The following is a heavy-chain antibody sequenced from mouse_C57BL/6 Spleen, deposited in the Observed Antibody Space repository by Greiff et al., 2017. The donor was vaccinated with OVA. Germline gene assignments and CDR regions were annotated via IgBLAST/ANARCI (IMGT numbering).Heavy chain of an antibody. V-gene: IGHV1-54*01. CDR2: LNPGSGGT. Sequence: QVQLQQSGAELVRPGPSVKVSCTASGYTFTNYLIAWVKQRPGQGLEWIGVLNPGSGGTNYNEKFKGKATLTADKSSSTAYMQLSSLTSEDSAVYFCARSYGSSYMCFDYWGKGTTLTVSS. J-gene: IGHJ2*01. CDR3: ARSYGSSYMCFDY. CDR1: GYTFTNYL. D-gene: IGHD1-1*01.